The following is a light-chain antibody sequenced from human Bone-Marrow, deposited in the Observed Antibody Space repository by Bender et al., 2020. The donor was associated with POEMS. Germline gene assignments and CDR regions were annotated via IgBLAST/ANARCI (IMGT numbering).Light chain of an antibody. CDR1: SSDVGGYNY. Sequence: QSALTQPASVSGSPGQSITMSCTGTSSDVGGYNYVSWYQQHPGKAPKLMIFDVNKRPSGVSNRFSGSTSGNTASLTISGLQAEDEADYYCCSFAGSPAYVFGTGTKVTFL. CDR2: DVN. V-gene: IGLV2-14*03. CDR3: CSFAGSPAYV. J-gene: IGLJ1*01.